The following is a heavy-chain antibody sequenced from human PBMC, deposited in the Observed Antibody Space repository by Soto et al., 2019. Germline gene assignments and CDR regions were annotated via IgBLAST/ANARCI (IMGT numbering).Heavy chain of an antibody. CDR1: GYTFTSYA. CDR2: INAGNGNT. Sequence: GASVKVSCKASGYTFTSYAMHWVRQAPGQRLEWMGWINAGNGNTKYSQKFQGRVTITRDTSASTAYMELSSLRSEDTAVYYCARAASSSWDVFDYWGQGTLVTVSS. V-gene: IGHV1-3*01. CDR3: ARAASSSWDVFDY. D-gene: IGHD6-13*01. J-gene: IGHJ4*02.